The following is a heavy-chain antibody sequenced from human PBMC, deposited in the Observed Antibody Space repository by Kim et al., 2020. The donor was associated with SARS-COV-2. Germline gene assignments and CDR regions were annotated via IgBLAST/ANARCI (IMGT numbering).Heavy chain of an antibody. J-gene: IGHJ5*02. Sequence: ASVKVSCKVSGYTLTELSMHWVRQAPGKGLEWMGGFDPEDGETIYAQKFQGRVTMTEDTSTDTAYMELSSLRSEDTAVYYCATTPPYYYASSGYYSGWFDPWGQGTLVTVSS. CDR2: FDPEDGET. V-gene: IGHV1-24*01. CDR3: ATTPPYYYASSGYYSGWFDP. D-gene: IGHD3-22*01. CDR1: GYTLTELS.